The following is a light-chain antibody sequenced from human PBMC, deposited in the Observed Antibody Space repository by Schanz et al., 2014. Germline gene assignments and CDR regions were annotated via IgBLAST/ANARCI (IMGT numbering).Light chain of an antibody. CDR3: QQYNNWPLVYT. CDR1: QSVTSDF. V-gene: IGKV3-20*01. CDR2: GAS. Sequence: IVLTQSPGILSLSPGERAALSCRASQSVTSDFLAWYQQKPGQAPRLLIHGASRRATGIPDRFSGSGSGTDFTLTISSLQSEDFAVYYCQQYNNWPLVYTFGQGTKLEIK. J-gene: IGKJ2*01.